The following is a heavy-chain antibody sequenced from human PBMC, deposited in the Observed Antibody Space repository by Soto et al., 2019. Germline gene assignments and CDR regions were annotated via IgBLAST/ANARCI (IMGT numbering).Heavy chain of an antibody. D-gene: IGHD3-10*01. CDR2: INHSGST. V-gene: IGHV4-34*01. Sequence: SETLSLTCAVYGGSFSGYYWSWIRQPPGKGLEWIGEINHSGSTNYNPSLKSRVTISVDTSKNQFSLKLSSVTAAGTAVYYCARGRRYYYGSGSYYNVYYYYGMDVWGQGTTVTVSS. CDR1: GGSFSGYY. J-gene: IGHJ6*02. CDR3: ARGRRYYYGSGSYYNVYYYYGMDV.